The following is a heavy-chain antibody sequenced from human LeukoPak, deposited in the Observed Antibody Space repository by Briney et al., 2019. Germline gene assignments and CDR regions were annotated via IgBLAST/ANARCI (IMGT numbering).Heavy chain of an antibody. CDR1: GFTFSIYA. CDR3: ARARARKMTTVTRGSYFDY. CDR2: ISYDGSNK. Sequence: PGRSLRLSCAPSGFTFSIYAMHWVPQAPGKELEWVAVISYDGSNKYYADSVKGRFTISRDNSKNTLYLQMNSPRAEDTAVYYSARARARKMTTVTRGSYFDYWGQGTPVTVSS. V-gene: IGHV3-30*01. J-gene: IGHJ4*02. D-gene: IGHD4-11*01.